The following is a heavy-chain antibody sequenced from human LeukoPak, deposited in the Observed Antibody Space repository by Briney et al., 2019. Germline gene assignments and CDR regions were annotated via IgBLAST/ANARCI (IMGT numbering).Heavy chain of an antibody. J-gene: IGHJ6*02. D-gene: IGHD4-23*01. Sequence: PSETLSLTCTVSGGSISSYYWSWIRQPPGKGLEWIGYIYYSGSTNYNPSLKSRVTISVDTSKNQLSLKLTSVTAADTAVCYCARELGATVVNYGMDVWGQGTTVTVSS. CDR2: IYYSGST. CDR1: GGSISSYY. CDR3: ARELGATVVNYGMDV. V-gene: IGHV4-59*01.